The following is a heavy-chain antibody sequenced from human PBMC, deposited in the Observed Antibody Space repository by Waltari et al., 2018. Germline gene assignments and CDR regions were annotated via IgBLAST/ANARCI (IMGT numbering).Heavy chain of an antibody. V-gene: IGHV3-53*01. J-gene: IGHJ3*02. Sequence: EVQLVESGGGLIQPGGSLRLSCAASGFTVSSNYMSWVRQAPGKGLGWVSVIYSGGRTYYADSVKGRFTISRDNSKNTLYLQMNSLRAEDTAVYYCARDPTGDDAFDIWGQGTMVTVSS. CDR1: GFTVSSNY. CDR2: IYSGGRT. CDR3: ARDPTGDDAFDI. D-gene: IGHD7-27*01.